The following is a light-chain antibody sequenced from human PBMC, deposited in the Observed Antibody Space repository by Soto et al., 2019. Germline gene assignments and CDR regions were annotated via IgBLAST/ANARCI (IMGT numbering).Light chain of an antibody. Sequence: QSALAQPASVSGSPGQSITISCSGTRSDIGSYNYVAWYQQFPGKTPKILIYGVSTRPSGVSSRFSGSKSGNTASLTISGLQAEDEADYYCISYTGSSTSYVCGSGTKVTVL. CDR3: ISYTGSSTSYV. V-gene: IGLV2-14*01. CDR2: GVS. J-gene: IGLJ1*01. CDR1: RSDIGSYNY.